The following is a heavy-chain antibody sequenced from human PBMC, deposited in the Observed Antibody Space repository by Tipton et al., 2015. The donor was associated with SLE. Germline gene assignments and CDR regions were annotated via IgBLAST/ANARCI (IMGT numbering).Heavy chain of an antibody. V-gene: IGHV6-1*01. CDR2: TYYRSKWYN. D-gene: IGHD6-13*01. J-gene: IGHJ3*02. CDR3: ARLYSSSWYGDAFDI. CDR1: GDSVSSNSAA. Sequence: GLVKPSQTLSLTCAISGDSVSSNSAAWNWIRQSPSRGLEWLGRTYYRSKWYNDYAVSVKSRITINPDTSKNQFSLKLSSVTAADTAVYYCARLYSSSWYGDAFDIWGQGTMVTVSS.